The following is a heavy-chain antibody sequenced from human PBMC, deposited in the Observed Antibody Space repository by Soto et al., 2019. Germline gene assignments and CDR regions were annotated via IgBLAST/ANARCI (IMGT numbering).Heavy chain of an antibody. CDR1: GYTFTTYT. J-gene: IGHJ6*02. CDR3: ERDLWWVGDHGDYYYGMDI. V-gene: IGHV1-3*01. D-gene: IGHD1-26*01. CDR2: INAGNGNT. Sequence: ASVKVSCKASGYTFTTYTIQWVRQAPGQSLEWMGRINAGNGNTKYSQKFQGRVTIARDTSASAAYMEVSSLTSDDTAVYYCERDLWWVGDHGDYYYGMDIWGQGTTVTVSS.